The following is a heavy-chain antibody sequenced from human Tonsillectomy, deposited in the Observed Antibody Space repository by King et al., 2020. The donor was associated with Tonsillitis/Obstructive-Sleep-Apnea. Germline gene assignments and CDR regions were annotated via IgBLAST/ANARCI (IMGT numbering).Heavy chain of an antibody. CDR2: ISYDGSNK. V-gene: IGHV3-30*03. J-gene: IGHJ4*02. CDR1: GFTFSSYD. CDR3: ARDFDTIAVAGPDY. Sequence: VQLVESGGGVVQPGRSLRLSCAASGFTFSSYDMHWVRQAPGKGLEWVAIISYDGSNKYYADSVKGRFTISRDNSKNTLYLQMNSLRAEDTAVYYCARDFDTIAVAGPDYWGQGTLVTVSP. D-gene: IGHD6-19*01.